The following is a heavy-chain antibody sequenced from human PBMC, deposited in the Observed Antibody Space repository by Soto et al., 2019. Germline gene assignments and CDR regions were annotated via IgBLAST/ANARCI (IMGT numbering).Heavy chain of an antibody. V-gene: IGHV4-34*01. CDR1: GESLSGYY. CDR3: ARHRYSGYDFDF. CDR2: ISHWGST. Sequence: SETLSLTCAVFGESLSGYYWSWIRQPPGKGLEWIGEISHWGSTNYNPSLKSRVTISVDTSERHFFLRLSSVTAADSAVYYCARHRYSGYDFDFWGHGTLVTVS. J-gene: IGHJ4*01. D-gene: IGHD5-12*01.